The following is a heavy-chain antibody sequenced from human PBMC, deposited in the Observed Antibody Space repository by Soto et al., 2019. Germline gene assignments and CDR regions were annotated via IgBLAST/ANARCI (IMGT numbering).Heavy chain of an antibody. CDR1: GGSISSGDYY. CDR2: IYYSGST. D-gene: IGHD4-17*01. CDR3: ARETASDYGDFQGGY. V-gene: IGHV4-30-4*01. J-gene: IGHJ4*02. Sequence: QVQLQESGPGLVKPSQTLSLTCTVSGGSISSGDYYWSWIRQPPGKGLEWIGYIYYSGSTYYNPSLKSRVTLSVDTSKNQFSLKLSSVTAADTAVYYCARETASDYGDFQGGYWGQGTLVTVSS.